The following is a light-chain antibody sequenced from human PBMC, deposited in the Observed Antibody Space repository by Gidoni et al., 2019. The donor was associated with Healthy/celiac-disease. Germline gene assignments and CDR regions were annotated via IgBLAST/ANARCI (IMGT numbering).Light chain of an antibody. CDR1: SSNIVSNT. CDR3: AAWDDSLNGVV. V-gene: IGLV1-44*01. J-gene: IGLJ2*01. CDR2: SNN. Sequence: QSLLTHPPSASGPPGHRVTIPCSGSSSNIVSNTVNWYQQLPGTAPKLLIYSNNQRPSGVPDRFSGSKAGTSASLAISGLQSEDEADYYCAAWDDSLNGVVFGGGTKLTVL.